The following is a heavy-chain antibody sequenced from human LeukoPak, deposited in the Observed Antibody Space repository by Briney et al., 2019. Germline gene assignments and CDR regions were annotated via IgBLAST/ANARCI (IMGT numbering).Heavy chain of an antibody. D-gene: IGHD6-19*01. Sequence: SETLSLTCTVSGASFSDFYWCWIRQSPGRGLEWIGYVSDSGGTSYNPSLKSRVTLSVDTSKNQFFLNLNSVTAADTAVYYCARHASGWVGELDYWGQGTLVTVSS. CDR3: ARHASGWVGELDY. CDR2: VSDSGGT. J-gene: IGHJ4*02. CDR1: GASFSDFY. V-gene: IGHV4-59*08.